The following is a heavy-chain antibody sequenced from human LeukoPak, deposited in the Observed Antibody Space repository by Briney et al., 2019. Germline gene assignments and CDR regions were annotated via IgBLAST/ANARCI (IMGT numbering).Heavy chain of an antibody. J-gene: IGHJ4*01. CDR2: IFTDGSTT. D-gene: IGHD2-21*02. Sequence: GGPLRLSCVASEFNFFIYGTQWVRQAPGKGLVWVSRIFTDGSTTSYADSVKGRFTISRDNAKNTLYLQMNSLRAEDTAVYYCARELPREVTLDYWGQGTLVTVSP. CDR3: ARELPREVTLDY. CDR1: EFNFFIYG. V-gene: IGHV3-74*01.